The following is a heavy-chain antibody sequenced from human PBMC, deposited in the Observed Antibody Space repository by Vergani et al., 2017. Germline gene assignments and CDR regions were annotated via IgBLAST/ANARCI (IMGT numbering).Heavy chain of an antibody. CDR1: GFTFSSYE. Sequence: EVQLVESGGGLVQPGGSLRLSCAASGFTFSSYEMNWVRQAPGKGLEWVSYISSSGSTIYYADSVKGRFTISRDNAKNSLYLKMNSLRAEDTAVYYCAREADAFDIWGQGTMVTVSS. CDR2: ISSSGSTI. V-gene: IGHV3-48*03. J-gene: IGHJ3*02. CDR3: AREADAFDI.